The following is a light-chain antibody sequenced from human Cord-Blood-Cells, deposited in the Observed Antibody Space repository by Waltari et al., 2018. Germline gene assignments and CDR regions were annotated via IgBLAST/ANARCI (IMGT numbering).Light chain of an antibody. CDR2: GAS. Sequence: EIVLTQSPGTLPLSPGERATLSCRASQSVSSSYLAWYQQKPGQAPRLLIYGASSRATGIPDRFSGSGSGTDITLTISRLEPEDFAVYYCQQYGSSPYTFGQGTKLEIK. V-gene: IGKV3-20*01. CDR3: QQYGSSPYT. J-gene: IGKJ2*01. CDR1: QSVSSSY.